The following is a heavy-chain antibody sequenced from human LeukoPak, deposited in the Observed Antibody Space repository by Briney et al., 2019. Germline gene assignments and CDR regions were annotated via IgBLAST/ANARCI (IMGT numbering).Heavy chain of an antibody. CDR2: ISYDGSNK. D-gene: IGHD3-10*01. Sequence: PGRSLRLSCAASGFTFSSYAMHWVRQAPGKGLEWVALISYDGSNKYYADSVKGRFTISRDNSKNTLYLQMNSLRTEDTAVYYCARHTYYYGSGSYYNWRQFDPWGQGTLVTVSS. CDR1: GFTFSSYA. V-gene: IGHV3-30*04. J-gene: IGHJ5*02. CDR3: ARHTYYYGSGSYYNWRQFDP.